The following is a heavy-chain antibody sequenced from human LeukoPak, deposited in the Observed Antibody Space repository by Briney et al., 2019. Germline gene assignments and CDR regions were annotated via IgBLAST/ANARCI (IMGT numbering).Heavy chain of an antibody. V-gene: IGHV1-18*01. CDR3: ARPKYSSSWYAFVWGVDY. D-gene: IGHD6-13*01. CDR2: ISAYNGNT. CDR1: GYTFTSYG. J-gene: IGHJ4*02. Sequence: GASVKVSCKASGYTFTSYGISWVRQAPGQGLEWMGWISAYNGNTNYAQKLQGRVTMTTDTSTSTAYMELRSLRSDDTAVYYCARPKYSSSWYAFVWGVDYWGQGTLVTVSS.